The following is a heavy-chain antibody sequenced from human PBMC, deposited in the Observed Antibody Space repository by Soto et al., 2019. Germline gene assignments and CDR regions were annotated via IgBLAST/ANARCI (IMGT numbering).Heavy chain of an antibody. CDR1: GGSISSYY. J-gene: IGHJ5*02. D-gene: IGHD2-15*01. CDR3: ARDVGYCSGGSCGNWFDP. V-gene: IGHV4-59*01. Sequence: SETLSLTCTVSGGSISSYYWSWIRQPPGKGLEWIGYIYYSGSTNYNASLKSRVTISVDTSKNQFSLKLSSVTAADTAVYYCARDVGYCSGGSCGNWFDPWGQGTLVTVSS. CDR2: IYYSGST.